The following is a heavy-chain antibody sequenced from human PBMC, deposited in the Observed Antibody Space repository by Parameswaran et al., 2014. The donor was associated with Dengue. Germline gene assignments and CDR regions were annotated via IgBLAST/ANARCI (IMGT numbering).Heavy chain of an antibody. D-gene: IGHD5-18*01. Sequence: PGKGLEWIGEVSHNEGTFYNPSLRSRVTMSVDTSTNQFSLKMTSVTAADTAMYYCARGLDPTKTGYWGQGTPGHRLL. J-gene: IGHJ4*02. CDR2: VSHNEGT. V-gene: IGHV4-34*01. CDR3: ARGLDPTKTGY.